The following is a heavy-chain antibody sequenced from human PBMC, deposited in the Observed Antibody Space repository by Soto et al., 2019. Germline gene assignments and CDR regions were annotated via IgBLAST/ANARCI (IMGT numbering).Heavy chain of an antibody. CDR1: GASVSSPTHY. CDR2: VHYTGGT. CDR3: ARSFRGWT. D-gene: IGHD2-15*01. Sequence: QVQLQESGPGLVKPSEPLTPTCVVPGASVSSPTHYWSWIRQPPGKGLEWIGYVHYTGGTVYNPSLTGRVTISLDTSKNQISLSLNSVTAADTAIYSCARSFRGWTWGQGTLVTVSS. V-gene: IGHV4-61*01. J-gene: IGHJ5*02.